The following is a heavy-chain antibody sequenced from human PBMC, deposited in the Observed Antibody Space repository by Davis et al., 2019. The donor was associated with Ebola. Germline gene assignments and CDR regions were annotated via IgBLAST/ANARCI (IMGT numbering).Heavy chain of an antibody. CDR3: ARPNYYDSSGYYYPFDY. Sequence: SVKVSCKASGGTFSSYAISWVRQAPGQGLEWMGGIIPIFGTANYAQKFQGRVTITADESTSTAYMELSSLRSEDTAVYYCARPNYYDSSGYYYPFDYWGQGTLVTVSS. CDR2: IIPIFGTA. D-gene: IGHD3-22*01. J-gene: IGHJ4*02. CDR1: GGTFSSYA. V-gene: IGHV1-69*13.